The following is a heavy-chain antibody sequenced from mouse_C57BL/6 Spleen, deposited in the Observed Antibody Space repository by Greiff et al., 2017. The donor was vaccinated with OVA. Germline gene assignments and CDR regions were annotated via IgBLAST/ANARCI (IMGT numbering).Heavy chain of an antibody. Sequence: QVQLKESGAELARPGASVKMSCKASGYTFTSYTMHWVNQRPGQGLEWIGYINPSSGYTKYNQKFKDKATLTADKSSSTAYMQLSSLTSEDSAVYYCAREVTTAFGYWGQGTTLTVSS. D-gene: IGHD1-2*01. CDR1: GYTFTSYT. CDR2: INPSSGYT. V-gene: IGHV1-4*01. J-gene: IGHJ2*01. CDR3: AREVTTAFGY.